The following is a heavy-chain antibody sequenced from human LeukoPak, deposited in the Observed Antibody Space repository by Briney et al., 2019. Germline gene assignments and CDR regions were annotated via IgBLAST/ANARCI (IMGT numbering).Heavy chain of an antibody. CDR2: ISYDGSNK. CDR1: GFTFSSYG. Sequence: GGSLRLSCAASGFTFSSYGMHWVRQAPGKGLEWVAVISYDGSNKYYADSVKGRFTISRDNSKNTLYLQMNSLRAEDTAVYYCAPRWDVVVPAAFDYWGQGTLVTVSS. CDR3: APRWDVVVPAAFDY. D-gene: IGHD2-2*01. V-gene: IGHV3-30*03. J-gene: IGHJ4*02.